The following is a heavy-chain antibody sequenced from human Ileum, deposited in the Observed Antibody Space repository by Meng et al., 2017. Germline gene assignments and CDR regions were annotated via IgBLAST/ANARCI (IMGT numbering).Heavy chain of an antibody. J-gene: IGHJ4*02. D-gene: IGHD6-6*01. V-gene: IGHV3-23*01. CDR3: AKSTLSSSSSEIDY. Sequence: GGSLRLSCAASGFTFSNSDMTCVCPGPGWGMEWVSTLSASGANTYYAESVKGRFTISRDNSRNTLYLQRNSLRAEDTAVYYCAKSTLSSSSSEIDYWGQGTLVTVSS. CDR2: LSASGANT. CDR1: GFTFSNSD.